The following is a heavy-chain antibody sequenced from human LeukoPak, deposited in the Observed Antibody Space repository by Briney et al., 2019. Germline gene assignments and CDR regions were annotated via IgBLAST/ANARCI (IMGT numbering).Heavy chain of an antibody. CDR2: ISGSGGST. V-gene: IGHV3-23*01. CDR3: AKGGYSNCYGSYYFDY. Sequence: GGSLRLSCAASGFTFSSYAMSWVRQAPGKGLEWVSAISGSGGSTYYADSVKGRFTISRDNSKNTLYLQMNSLRAEDTAVYYCAKGGYSNCYGSYYFDYWGQGTLVTVSS. J-gene: IGHJ4*02. CDR1: GFTFSSYA. D-gene: IGHD4-11*01.